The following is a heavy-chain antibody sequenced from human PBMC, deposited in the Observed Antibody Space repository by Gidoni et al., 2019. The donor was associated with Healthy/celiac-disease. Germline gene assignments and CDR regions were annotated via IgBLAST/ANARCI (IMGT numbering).Heavy chain of an antibody. CDR2: IYYSGST. D-gene: IGHD6-19*01. V-gene: IGHV4-39*01. Sequence: QLQLQQSGPGLVKPSETLSLTCTVPGGSISSSSYDWGWIRQPPGKGLEWIGSIYYSGSTYYNPSLKSRVTISVDTSKNQFSLKLSSVTAADTAVYYCASSGWQHSRGMDVWGQGTTVTVSS. CDR1: GGSISSSSYD. CDR3: ASSGWQHSRGMDV. J-gene: IGHJ6*02.